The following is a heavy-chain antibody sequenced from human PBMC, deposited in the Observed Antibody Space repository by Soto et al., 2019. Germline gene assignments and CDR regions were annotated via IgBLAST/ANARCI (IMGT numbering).Heavy chain of an antibody. V-gene: IGHV3-21*01. Sequence: EVQLVESGGGLVKPGGSLRLSCAASGFTFSSYSMNWVRQAPGKGLEWVSSISSSSSYIYYADSVKGRFTISRDNAKNSLYLQMNSLRAEDTAVYYCARDRDIVVVPAAILPGIAAAGDNGFDYWGQGTLVTVSS. CDR1: GFTFSSYS. J-gene: IGHJ4*02. D-gene: IGHD2-2*01. CDR3: ARDRDIVVVPAAILPGIAAAGDNGFDY. CDR2: ISSSSSYI.